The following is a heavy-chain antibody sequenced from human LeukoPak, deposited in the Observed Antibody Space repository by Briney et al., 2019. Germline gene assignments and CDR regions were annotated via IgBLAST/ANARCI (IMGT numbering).Heavy chain of an antibody. V-gene: IGHV1-8*03. CDR2: MNPNSGNT. D-gene: IGHD2-15*01. CDR3: ATEVGRDSDAFDI. J-gene: IGHJ3*02. Sequence: ASVKVSCKASGYTFTSYDINWVRQATGQGLEWMGWMNPNSGNTGYAQKFQGRVTITRNTSISTAYMELSSLRSEDTAVYYCATEVGRDSDAFDIWGQGTMVTVSS. CDR1: GYTFTSYD.